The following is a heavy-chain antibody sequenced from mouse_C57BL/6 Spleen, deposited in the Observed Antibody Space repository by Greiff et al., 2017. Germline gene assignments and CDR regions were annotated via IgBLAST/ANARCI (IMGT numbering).Heavy chain of an antibody. CDR1: GFNIKDDY. V-gene: IGHV14-4*01. D-gene: IGHD2-4*01. CDR3: TTGLRRAMDY. J-gene: IGHJ4*01. Sequence: EVQLQESGAELVRPGASVKLSCTASGFNIKDDYMHWVKQRPEQGLEWIGWLDPENGDTEYASKFQGKATITADTSSNTAYLQLSRLTSEDTAVYYCTTGLRRAMDYWGQGTSVTVSS. CDR2: LDPENGDT.